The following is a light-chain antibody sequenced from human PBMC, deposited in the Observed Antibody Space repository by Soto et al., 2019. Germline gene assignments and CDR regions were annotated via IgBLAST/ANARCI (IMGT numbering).Light chain of an antibody. Sequence: SLPASVGDRVTITCQASQDISNYLNWYQQKLGKAPKLLIYDASNLETGVPSRFSGSGSGTDFTLTISSLQPEDSATYYCQHLNSYPRTFGHGTKVDIK. CDR2: DAS. CDR3: QHLNSYPRT. J-gene: IGKJ1*01. CDR1: QDISNY. V-gene: IGKV1-33*01.